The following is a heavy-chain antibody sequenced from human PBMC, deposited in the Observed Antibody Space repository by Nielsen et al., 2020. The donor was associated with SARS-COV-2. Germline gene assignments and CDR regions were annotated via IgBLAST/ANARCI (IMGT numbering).Heavy chain of an antibody. CDR1: GGSISSYY. Sequence: GSLRLSCTVSGGSISSYYWSWIRQPPGKGLEWIGYIYYSGSTNYNPSLKSRVTISVDTSKNQFSPKLSSVTAADTAVYYCARDQLWSSGYMDVWGKGTTVTVSS. V-gene: IGHV4-59*12. D-gene: IGHD5-18*01. J-gene: IGHJ6*03. CDR3: ARDQLWSSGYMDV. CDR2: IYYSGST.